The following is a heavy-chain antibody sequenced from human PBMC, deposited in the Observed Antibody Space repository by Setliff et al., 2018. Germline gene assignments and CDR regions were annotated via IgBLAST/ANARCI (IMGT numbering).Heavy chain of an antibody. D-gene: IGHD7-27*01. CDR1: GGPIYDHW. CDR3: ARVTNWGLDLRFDP. Sequence: SETLSLTCSVSGGPIYDHWWTWVRQTAGEGLQWIGRVYSHGDTEYNPSLKSRVTMSVATFENHFSLKLNSLTAADTAVYYCARVTNWGLDLRFDPWGQGILVTVSS. J-gene: IGHJ5*02. CDR2: VYSHGDT. V-gene: IGHV4-4*07.